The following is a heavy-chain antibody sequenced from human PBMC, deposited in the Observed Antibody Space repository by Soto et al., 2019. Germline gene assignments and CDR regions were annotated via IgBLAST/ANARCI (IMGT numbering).Heavy chain of an antibody. Sequence: QLQLQESGPGLVKPSETLSLTCTVSGGSISSSSNHWGWIRQPPGKGLEWIGNIYYNENTYYNPSLKSRVTISVDTSKNQCSLRLTSVTAADTAVYYCATHPPYGPLDHWGQGTLVTVSS. CDR1: GGSISSSSNH. J-gene: IGHJ4*02. CDR3: ATHPPYGPLDH. CDR2: IYYNENT. D-gene: IGHD4-17*01. V-gene: IGHV4-39*01.